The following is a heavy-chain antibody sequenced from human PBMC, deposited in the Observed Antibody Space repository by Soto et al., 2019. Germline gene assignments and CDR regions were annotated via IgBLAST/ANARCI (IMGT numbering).Heavy chain of an antibody. V-gene: IGHV3-30-3*01. J-gene: IGHJ6*02. CDR3: ATLGGDYPCYYYGMDX. D-gene: IGHD2-21*02. Sequence: PGGSLRLSCAASGFTFSSYAMHWVRQAPGKGLEWVAVITYDGSNKYYADSVKGRFTISRDNSKNTLYLQMNSLRAEDTAVYYCATLGGDYPCYYYGMDXRGQGTTVTGSS. CDR1: GFTFSSYA. CDR2: ITYDGSNK.